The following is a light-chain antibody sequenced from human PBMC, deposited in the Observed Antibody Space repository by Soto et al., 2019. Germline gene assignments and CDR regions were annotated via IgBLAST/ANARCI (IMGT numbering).Light chain of an antibody. Sequence: IVMMQSPDSLAVSLGEGSTINCGASQSVLYSSNNKNYLAWYQQKPGQPPKLLIYWASTRESGVPDRFSGSGSGTDFTLTISSLQAEDVAVYYCQQYYSTPLTFGGGTKVDIK. CDR1: QSVLYSSNNKNY. J-gene: IGKJ4*01. V-gene: IGKV4-1*01. CDR3: QQYYSTPLT. CDR2: WAS.